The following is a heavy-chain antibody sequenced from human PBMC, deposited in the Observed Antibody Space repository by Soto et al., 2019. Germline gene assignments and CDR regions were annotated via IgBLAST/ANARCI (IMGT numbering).Heavy chain of an antibody. CDR3: ARDIGIAGAGIYYYYGMDV. CDR2: IYTSGST. CDR1: GGSISSYY. Sequence: QVQLQESGPGLVKPSETLSLTCTVSGGSISSYYWSWIRQPAGKGLEWIGRIYTSGSTNYNPSLKSRVTMSVDTSKNQFSLKLSLVPAADTAVYYCARDIGIAGAGIYYYYGMDVWGQGTLVTVSS. V-gene: IGHV4-4*07. D-gene: IGHD6-13*01. J-gene: IGHJ6*02.